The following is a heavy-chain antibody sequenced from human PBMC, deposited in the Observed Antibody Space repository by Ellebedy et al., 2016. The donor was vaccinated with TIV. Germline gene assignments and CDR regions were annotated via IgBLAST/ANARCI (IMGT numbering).Heavy chain of an antibody. V-gene: IGHV3-7*01. CDR2: INQDGSEK. D-gene: IGHD4-11*01. CDR3: ARQFTAYSYRFDL. J-gene: IGHJ3*01. Sequence: GGSLRLXCAASGFTFNLYWMTGVPLSPGKGLDWVANINQDGSEKYYVDSVKGRFTISRDNTKNSLYLQMNSLRGEDTAVYYCARQFTAYSYRFDLWGQGTLVTVSS. CDR1: GFTFNLYW.